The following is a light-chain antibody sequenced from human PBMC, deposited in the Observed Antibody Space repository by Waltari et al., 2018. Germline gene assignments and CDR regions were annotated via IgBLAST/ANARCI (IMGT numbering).Light chain of an antibody. CDR3: QVWDVESDHVF. J-gene: IGLJ7*01. CDR2: TNS. Sequence: SYGLTQPPSVSVSPGQTARITCGGDYFGTEDVNWYQQKPPQAPLLVIYTNSARPPGIPDRFSGSRSGNTATLIIGGVEAGDEAEYYWQVWDVESDHVFFGGGTRLTVL. CDR1: YFGTED. V-gene: IGLV3-21*01.